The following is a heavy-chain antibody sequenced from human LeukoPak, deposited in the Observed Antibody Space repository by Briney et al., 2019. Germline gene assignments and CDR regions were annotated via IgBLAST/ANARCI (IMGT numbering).Heavy chain of an antibody. CDR3: ARALSIGRPYDY. D-gene: IGHD2/OR15-2a*01. V-gene: IGHV1-3*01. CDR1: GYTFTTYA. Sequence: ASVKVSCKTSGYTFTTYAIHWVRQAPGQRLEWMGWINAGNGNTKYSQNFQGRVTITRDTSATTAYMELSSLRSEDTAVYYCARALSIGRPYDYWGQGTLVTVSS. J-gene: IGHJ4*02. CDR2: INAGNGNT.